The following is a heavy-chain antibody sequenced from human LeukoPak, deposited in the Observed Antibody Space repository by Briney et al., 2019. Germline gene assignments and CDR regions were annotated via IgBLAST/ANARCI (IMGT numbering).Heavy chain of an antibody. Sequence: SETLSLTCTVSGGSISSSSYYWGWIRQPPGKGLEWIGSIYYSGSTYYNPSLKSRVTISVDTSKNQFSLKLSSVTAADTAVYYCASMYYDFWSGYYDWGQGTLVTVSS. CDR3: ASMYYDFWSGYYD. J-gene: IGHJ4*02. CDR2: IYYSGST. V-gene: IGHV4-39*01. D-gene: IGHD3-3*01. CDR1: GGSISSSSYY.